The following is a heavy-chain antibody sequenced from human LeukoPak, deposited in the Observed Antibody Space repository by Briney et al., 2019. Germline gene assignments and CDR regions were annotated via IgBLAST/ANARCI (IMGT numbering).Heavy chain of an antibody. CDR1: GGSISSYY. CDR3: AKGANLRINWFDP. D-gene: IGHD1-7*01. V-gene: IGHV4-59*01. CDR2: IYYSGST. Sequence: SETLSLTCTVSGGSISSYYWSWIRQPPGKGLEWIGYIYYSGSTNYNPSLKSRATISIDTSKNHFSLKLSSVTAADTAVYYCAKGANLRINWFDPWGQGTLVTVSS. J-gene: IGHJ5*02.